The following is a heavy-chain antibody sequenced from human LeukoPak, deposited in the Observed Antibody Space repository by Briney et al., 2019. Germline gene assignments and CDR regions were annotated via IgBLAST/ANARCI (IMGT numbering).Heavy chain of an antibody. V-gene: IGHV3-23*01. D-gene: IGHD2-8*01. Sequence: GGSLRLSCATSGFPLCDFSMSWVRQAPGKGLEWISTTNSGGTSTYYAESVKGRFTISRDNSKNTLYLQMSSLRVEDTAVYYCAKQSYARSLGEGGPGTLVSVSS. CDR3: AKQSYARSLGE. CDR2: TNSGGTST. CDR1: GFPLCDFS. J-gene: IGHJ4*02.